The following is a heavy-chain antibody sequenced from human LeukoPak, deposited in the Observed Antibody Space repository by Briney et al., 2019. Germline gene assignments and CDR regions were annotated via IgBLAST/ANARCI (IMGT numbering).Heavy chain of an antibody. Sequence: SETLSLTCTVSGGSISSYYWSWIRQPAGNGLEWIGRFYTSGSTNYNPSLKSRVTMSVDTSKNQFSLKLSSVTAADTAVYYCAREDGESFDPWGQGTLVTVSS. CDR1: GGSISSYY. D-gene: IGHD4-17*01. J-gene: IGHJ5*02. V-gene: IGHV4-4*07. CDR3: AREDGESFDP. CDR2: FYTSGST.